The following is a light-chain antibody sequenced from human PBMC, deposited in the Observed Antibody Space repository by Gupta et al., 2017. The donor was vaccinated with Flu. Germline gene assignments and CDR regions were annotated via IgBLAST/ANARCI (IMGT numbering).Light chain of an antibody. J-gene: IGLJ2*01. CDR3: HSYDGKSEV. CDR1: GGNIVSNY. V-gene: IGLV6-57*01. Sequence: FILTQPPSVSEYPGKTVTISRTPSGGNIVSNYVHWYQQRPGSPPSLVIYEDNQRPSEVPARFSGSIDSSSNSASLTISGLKTEDEADYYCHSYDGKSEVFGVGTKLTVL. CDR2: EDN.